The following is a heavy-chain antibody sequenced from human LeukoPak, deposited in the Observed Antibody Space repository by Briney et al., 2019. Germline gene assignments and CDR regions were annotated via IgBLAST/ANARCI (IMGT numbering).Heavy chain of an antibody. CDR1: GGTFSSYA. CDR2: IIPILGIA. Sequence: SVKASCKASGGTFSSYAISWVRQAPGQGLEWMGRIIPILGIANYAQKFQGRVTITADKSTSTAYMELSSLRSEDTAVYYCARQVHTAPFDYWGQGTLVTVSS. CDR3: ARQVHTAPFDY. J-gene: IGHJ4*02. V-gene: IGHV1-69*04. D-gene: IGHD3-10*01.